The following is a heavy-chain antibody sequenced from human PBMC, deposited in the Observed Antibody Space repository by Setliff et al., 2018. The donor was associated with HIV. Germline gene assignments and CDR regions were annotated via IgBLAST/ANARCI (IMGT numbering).Heavy chain of an antibody. J-gene: IGHJ4*02. Sequence: SETLSLTCALSGYSISNGCYWGWIRQPSGKGLEWIGSIYQSGSTFYNPSLRSRVTISVDTSQDQFSLRLTSVTAADTAVYYCAARNSGNPTRHFDYWGQGTLVTVSS. V-gene: IGHV4-38-2*01. CDR3: AARNSGNPTRHFDY. D-gene: IGHD3-10*01. CDR2: IYQSGST. CDR1: GYSISNGCY.